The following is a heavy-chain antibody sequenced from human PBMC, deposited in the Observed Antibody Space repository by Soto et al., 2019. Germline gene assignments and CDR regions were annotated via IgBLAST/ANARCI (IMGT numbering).Heavy chain of an antibody. J-gene: IGHJ4*02. Sequence: QVQLVESGGGLVKPGGSLRLSCAASGFTFSDYYMSWIRQAPGKGLEWVSYISSSGRYSYYADSVQGRFIISRDNAKSSLYLQMNSLRAEDTAVYYCAKTGEAAGADDYWGQGALVTVSS. CDR3: AKTGEAAGADDY. D-gene: IGHD6-13*01. V-gene: IGHV3-11*05. CDR2: ISSSGRYS. CDR1: GFTFSDYY.